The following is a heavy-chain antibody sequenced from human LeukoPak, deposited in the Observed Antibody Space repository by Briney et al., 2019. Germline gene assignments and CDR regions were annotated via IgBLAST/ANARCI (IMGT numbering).Heavy chain of an antibody. V-gene: IGHV4-4*07. CDR3: ARGNFDWLFIDY. CDR2: TYTSGST. J-gene: IGHJ4*02. CDR1: GGSISSYY. Sequence: SETLSLTCTVSGGSISSYYWSWIRQPAGKGLEWIGRTYTSGSTNYNPSLKSRVTMSVDTSKNQFSLKLSSVTAADTAVYYCARGNFDWLFIDYWGQGTLVTVSS. D-gene: IGHD3-9*01.